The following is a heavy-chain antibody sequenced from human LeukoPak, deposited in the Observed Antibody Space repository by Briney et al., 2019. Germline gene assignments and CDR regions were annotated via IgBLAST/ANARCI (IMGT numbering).Heavy chain of an antibody. Sequence: GAAVKVSCKASGYTFTSYGISWVRQAPGQGREWMGWISAYNGNTNYAQKLQGRVTMTTDTSTSTAYMELRSLRSDDTAVYYCARDHGTGYFDYWGPRTLVTVSS. CDR3: ARDHGTGYFDY. J-gene: IGHJ4*02. V-gene: IGHV1-18*01. D-gene: IGHD3-10*01. CDR2: ISAYNGNT. CDR1: GYTFTSYG.